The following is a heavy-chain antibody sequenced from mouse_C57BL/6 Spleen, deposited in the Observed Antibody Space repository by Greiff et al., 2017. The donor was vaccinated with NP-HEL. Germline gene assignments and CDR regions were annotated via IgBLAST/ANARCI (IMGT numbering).Heavy chain of an antibody. Sequence: EVKLEESGGGLVKPGGSLKLSCAASGFTFSDYGMHWVRQAPEKGLEWVAYISSGSSTIYYADTVKGRFTISRDNAKNTLFLQMTSLRSEDTAMYYCASYYSNFYWYFDVWGTGTTVTVSS. CDR3: ASYYSNFYWYFDV. J-gene: IGHJ1*03. V-gene: IGHV5-17*01. CDR2: ISSGSSTI. D-gene: IGHD2-5*01. CDR1: GFTFSDYG.